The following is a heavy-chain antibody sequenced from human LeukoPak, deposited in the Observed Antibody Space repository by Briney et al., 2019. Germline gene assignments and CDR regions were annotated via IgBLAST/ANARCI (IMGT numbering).Heavy chain of an antibody. V-gene: IGHV4-39*07. J-gene: IGHJ4*02. Sequence: SETLSLTCTVSGGSISSSSYYWGWIRQPPGKGLEWIGSIYYSGSTYYNPSLKSRVTISVDTSKNQFSLKLSSVTAADTAVYYYARTLTGTEQFDYWGQGTLVTVSS. D-gene: IGHD1-20*01. CDR3: ARTLTGTEQFDY. CDR2: IYYSGST. CDR1: GGSISSSSYY.